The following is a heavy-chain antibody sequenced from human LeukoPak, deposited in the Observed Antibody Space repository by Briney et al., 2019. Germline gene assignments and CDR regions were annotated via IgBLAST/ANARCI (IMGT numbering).Heavy chain of an antibody. J-gene: IGHJ6*03. D-gene: IGHD1-26*01. V-gene: IGHV3-21*01. CDR2: ITSSGSHI. CDR3: ARDPDSGAYGSDYYYYMDV. Sequence: GGSLRLSCAASGFSFSNYNMNWARLAPGKGLEWVSSITSSGSHIYYADSVKGRFTISRDNAKNTLYLQMNSLRAEATAVYFCARDPDSGAYGSDYYYYMDVWGKGAPVT. CDR1: GFSFSNYN.